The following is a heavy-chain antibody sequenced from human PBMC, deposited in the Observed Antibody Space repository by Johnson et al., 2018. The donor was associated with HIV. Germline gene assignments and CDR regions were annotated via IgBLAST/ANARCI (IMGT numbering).Heavy chain of an antibody. D-gene: IGHD2-21*01. J-gene: IGHJ3*02. CDR3: AILGWGAFDI. V-gene: IGHV3-30-3*01. CDR2: ISYDGSNK. CDR1: GFTFSSYA. Sequence: QVQLVESGGGVVQPGRSLRLSCAASGFTFSSYAMHWVRQAPGKGLAWVAVISYDGSNKYYANSVKGRFTVSRDNSKNTLYLQMDSLRAEDTAVYYCAILGWGAFDIWGQGTMVTVSS.